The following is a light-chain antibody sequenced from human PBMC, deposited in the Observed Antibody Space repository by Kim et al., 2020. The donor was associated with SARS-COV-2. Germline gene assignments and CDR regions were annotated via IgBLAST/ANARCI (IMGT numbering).Light chain of an antibody. CDR2: DAS. J-gene: IGKJ1*01. CDR3: QQRSNWT. CDR1: QSVSSY. V-gene: IGKV3-11*01. Sequence: TLSLSPGERATRSCRASQSVSSYLAWYQQKPGQAPRLLIYDASNRATGIPARFSGSGSGTDFTLTISSLEPEDFAVYYCQQRSNWTFGQGTKLEI.